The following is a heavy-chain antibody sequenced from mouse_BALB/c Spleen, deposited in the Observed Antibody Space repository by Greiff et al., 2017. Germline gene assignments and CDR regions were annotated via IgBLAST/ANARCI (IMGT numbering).Heavy chain of an antibody. V-gene: IGHV7-3*02. D-gene: IGHD4-1*01. CDR1: GFTFTDYY. CDR2: IRNKANGYTT. Sequence: EVMLVESGGGLVQPGGSLRLSCATSGFTFTDYYMSWVRQPPGKALEWLGFIRNKANGYTTEYSASVKGRFTISRDNSQSILYLQMNTLRAEDSATYYCARGLLTSDYWGQGTTLTVSS. CDR3: ARGLLTSDY. J-gene: IGHJ2*01.